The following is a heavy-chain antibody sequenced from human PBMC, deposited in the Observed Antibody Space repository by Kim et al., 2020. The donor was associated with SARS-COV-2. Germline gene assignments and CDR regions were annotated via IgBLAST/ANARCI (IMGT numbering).Heavy chain of an antibody. CDR3: ARGPNWNSRLINWFDP. J-gene: IGHJ5*02. CDR1: GYTFTSYD. D-gene: IGHD1-7*01. CDR2: MNPNSGNT. Sequence: ASVKVSCKASGYTFTSYDINWVRQATGQGLEWMGWMNPNSGNTGYAQKFQGRVTMTRNTSISTAYMELSSLRSEDTAVYYCARGPNWNSRLINWFDPWGQGTLVTVSS. V-gene: IGHV1-8*01.